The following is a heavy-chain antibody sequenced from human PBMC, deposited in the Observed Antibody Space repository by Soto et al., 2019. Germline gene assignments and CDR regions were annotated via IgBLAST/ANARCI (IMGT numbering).Heavy chain of an antibody. CDR1: GFTFYNYA. J-gene: IGHJ4*02. CDR2: ITGSGSET. V-gene: IGHV3-23*01. D-gene: IGHD2-2*01. CDR3: AKLGSSSWSPHYYFDY. Sequence: GESLKISCAASGFTFYNYAMGWVRQAPGKGLEWVSAITGSGSETYYVDSVKGRFTISSEHSENKLYLQMNSLRAEDTAIYYCAKLGSSSWSPHYYFDYWGQGTLVTVSS.